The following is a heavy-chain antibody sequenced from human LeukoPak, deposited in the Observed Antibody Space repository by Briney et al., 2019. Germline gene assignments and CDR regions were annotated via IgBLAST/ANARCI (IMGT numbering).Heavy chain of an antibody. D-gene: IGHD4-17*01. CDR3: ARDLTVTTGDY. CDR1: GGSLSSYY. Sequence: PSETLSLTCTVSGGSLSSYYWSWIRQPPGKGLEWIGYIYYSGSAKYNPSLKSRVTISVDTSKNQFSLKLSSVTAGDTAVYYCARDLTVTTGDYWGQGTLVTVSS. CDR2: IYYSGSA. J-gene: IGHJ4*02. V-gene: IGHV4-59*01.